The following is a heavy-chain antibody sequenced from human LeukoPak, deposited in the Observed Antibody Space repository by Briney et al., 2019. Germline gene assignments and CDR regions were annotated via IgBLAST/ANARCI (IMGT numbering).Heavy chain of an antibody. D-gene: IGHD6-13*01. V-gene: IGHV4-61*02. CDR2: IYTSGST. J-gene: IGHJ6*03. Sequence: HPSETLSLTCTVSGGSISSGSYYWSWIRQPAGKGLEWIGRIYTSGSTNYNPSLKSRVTMSVDTSKNQFSLKLSSVTAADTAVYYCARDYRVGRQQLDYCYYYYMDVWGKGTTVTVSS. CDR1: GGSISSGSYY. CDR3: ARDYRVGRQQLDYCYYYYMDV.